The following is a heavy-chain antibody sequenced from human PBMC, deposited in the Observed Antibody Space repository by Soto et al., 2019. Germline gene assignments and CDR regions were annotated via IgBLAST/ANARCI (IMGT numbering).Heavy chain of an antibody. V-gene: IGHV6-1*01. J-gene: IGHJ5*02. CDR2: TYYRSKWYN. CDR3: ARDPQYYDILTGYEYNWFDP. D-gene: IGHD3-9*01. CDR1: GDSVSSNSAA. Sequence: SQTLSLTCAISGDSVSSNSAAWNWIRQSPSRGLEWLGRTYYRSKWYNDYAVSVKSRITIKPDTSKNQLSLQLNSVTPEDTAVYYCARDPQYYDILTGYEYNWFDPWGQGTLVTVSS.